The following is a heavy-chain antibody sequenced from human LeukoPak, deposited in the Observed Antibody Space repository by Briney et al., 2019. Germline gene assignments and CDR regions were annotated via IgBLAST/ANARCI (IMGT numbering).Heavy chain of an antibody. CDR1: GFTFSTHG. Sequence: GRSLRLSCAASGFTFSTHGMHWVRQAPGKGLEWVAVISYDGSNKYCADSVKGRFTTSRDNSKNTLYLQMNSLRTEDTAVYFCAKGLLGNSQRGYFDYWGQGTLVTVSS. CDR2: ISYDGSNK. CDR3: AKGLLGNSQRGYFDY. J-gene: IGHJ4*02. V-gene: IGHV3-30*18. D-gene: IGHD4-23*01.